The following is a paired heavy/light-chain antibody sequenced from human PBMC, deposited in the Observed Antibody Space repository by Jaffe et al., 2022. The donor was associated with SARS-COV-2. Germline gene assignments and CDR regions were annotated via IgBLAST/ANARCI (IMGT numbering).Heavy chain of an antibody. D-gene: IGHD6-13*01. V-gene: IGHV3-9*01. CDR2: ISWNSGSI. Sequence: EVQLVESGGGLVQPGRSLRLSCAASGFTFDDYAMHWVRQAPGKGLEWVSGISWNSGSIGYADSVKGRFTISRDNAKNSLYLQMNSLRAEDTALYYCAKGSSWQQLAKEDYYYYGMDVWGQGTTVTVSS. CDR1: GFTFDDYA. CDR3: AKGSSWQQLAKEDYYYYGMDV. J-gene: IGHJ6*02.
Light chain of an antibody. J-gene: IGKJ1*01. V-gene: IGKV2-28*01. Sequence: DIVMTQSPLSLPVTPGEPASISCRSSQSLLHSNGYNYLDWYLQKPGQSPQLLIYLGSNRASGVPDRFSGSGSGTDFTLKISRVEAEDVGVYYCMQALQTPATFGQGTKVEIK. CDR3: MQALQTPAT. CDR2: LGS. CDR1: QSLLHSNGYNY.